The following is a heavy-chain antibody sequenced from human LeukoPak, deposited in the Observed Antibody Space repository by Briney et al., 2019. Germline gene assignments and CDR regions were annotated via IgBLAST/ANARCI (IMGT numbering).Heavy chain of an antibody. V-gene: IGHV5-51*01. CDR3: ARHPWGIKVADY. D-gene: IGHD3-16*01. CDR2: IYPGDSET. CDR1: GYTFTTYG. Sequence: GEPLRFSCKLFGYTFTTYGIGWVGKWPGKALSWMGIIYPGDSETTYSPSFQGQVTISADKSITTAYLQWDSLKASDTAMYYCARHPWGIKVADYWGQGTLVTVSS. J-gene: IGHJ4*02.